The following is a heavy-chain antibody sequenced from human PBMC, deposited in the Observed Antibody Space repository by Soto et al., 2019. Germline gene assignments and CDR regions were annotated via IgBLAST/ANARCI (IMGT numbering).Heavy chain of an antibody. CDR1: GYTFTSYG. V-gene: IGHV1-18*01. J-gene: IGHJ4*02. CDR2: ISAYNGNT. D-gene: IGHD1-26*01. Sequence: ASVKVSCKASGYTFTSYGISWVRQAPGQGLEWMGWISAYNGNTNYAQKLQGRVTMTTDTSTSTAYMELRSLRSDDTAVYYCARDQGWWELTNPEPFEYWGQGTLVTVSS. CDR3: ARDQGWWELTNPEPFEY.